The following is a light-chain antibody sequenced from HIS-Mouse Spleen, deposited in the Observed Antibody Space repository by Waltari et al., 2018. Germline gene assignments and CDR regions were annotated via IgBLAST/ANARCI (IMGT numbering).Light chain of an antibody. V-gene: IGKV3-20*01. Sequence: EIVLKQSPGTLSLSPGERATLSCRASQSVSSSYLAWYQQKPGQAPRLLIYCASSRATGIADRLSGSGSGTAFTLTISRLEPEDFAVYYCQQYGSSPPWTFGQGTKVEIK. CDR2: CAS. J-gene: IGKJ1*01. CDR1: QSVSSSY. CDR3: QQYGSSPPWT.